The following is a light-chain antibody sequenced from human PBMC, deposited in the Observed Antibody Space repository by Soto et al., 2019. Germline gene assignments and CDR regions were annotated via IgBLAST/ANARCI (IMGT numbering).Light chain of an antibody. CDR2: DAS. CDR1: QSVSSN. Sequence: ELVMTQSGATLDVAPGGSVTLSFMASQSVSSNLAWYQQNPGQAPRLLIYDASNRATGLPARFSGSWSGTGFTLTFGCLQSEHLAGYYCQRYNIRPRFAFGRGTRLDIK. J-gene: IGKJ5*01. V-gene: IGKV3-15*01. CDR3: QRYNIRPRFA.